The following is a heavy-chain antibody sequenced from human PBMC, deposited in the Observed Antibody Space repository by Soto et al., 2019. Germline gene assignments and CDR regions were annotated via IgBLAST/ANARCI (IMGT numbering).Heavy chain of an antibody. CDR2: IYPGDSHT. CDR1: GYIFTNYW. J-gene: IGHJ5*02. Sequence: PGASLKISCKGSGYIFTNYWIGWVRQMPGKGLEWMGIIYPGDSHTIYSPSFQGQVTISADKSISTAYLQWSSLKASDTAIYYCVRFGAYTYCSFLGWFYPWGQGGLVT. D-gene: IGHD5-18*01. CDR3: VRFGAYTYCSFLGWFYP. V-gene: IGHV5-51*01.